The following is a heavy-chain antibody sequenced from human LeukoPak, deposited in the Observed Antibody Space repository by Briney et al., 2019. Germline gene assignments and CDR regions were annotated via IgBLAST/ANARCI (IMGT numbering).Heavy chain of an antibody. Sequence: SETLSLTCSLPGGSISSNPYYWGWIRQPPGKGLEWIGSIYYTGSTYYNPSLKSRVTISIDTSKNQFSLNLNSVTAADTAVYFCARERDIALMVYKNWFDPWGQGTLVTVSS. J-gene: IGHJ5*02. CDR3: ARERDIALMVYKNWFDP. D-gene: IGHD2-8*01. CDR1: GGSISSNPYY. CDR2: IYYTGST. V-gene: IGHV4-39*07.